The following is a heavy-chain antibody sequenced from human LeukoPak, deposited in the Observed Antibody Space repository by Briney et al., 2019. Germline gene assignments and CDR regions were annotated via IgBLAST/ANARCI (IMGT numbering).Heavy chain of an antibody. Sequence: ASVKVSCKASGGTFSSYAISWVRQAPGQGLEWMGGIIPIFGTANYAQKFQGRVTITADESTSTAYMELSSLRSEDTAEYYCARGPFTYYDILTGWSKNYYYYGMDVWGKGTTVTVSS. CDR2: IIPIFGTA. J-gene: IGHJ6*04. CDR1: GGTFSSYA. D-gene: IGHD3-9*01. CDR3: ARGPFTYYDILTGWSKNYYYYGMDV. V-gene: IGHV1-69*13.